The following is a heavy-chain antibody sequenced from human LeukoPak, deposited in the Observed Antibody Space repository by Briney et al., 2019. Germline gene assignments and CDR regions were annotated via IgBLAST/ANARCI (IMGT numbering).Heavy chain of an antibody. CDR1: GFTVSSNY. V-gene: IGHV3-53*01. CDR2: IYSGGST. J-gene: IGHJ4*02. CDR3: ARAYGSSWPFDY. Sequence: GGSLRLSCAASGFTVSSNYMSWVRQAPGKGLEWVSVIYSGGSTYYADSVKGRFTISRDNSKDTLYLQMNSLRAEDTAVYYCARAYGSSWPFDYWGQGTLVTVSS. D-gene: IGHD6-13*01.